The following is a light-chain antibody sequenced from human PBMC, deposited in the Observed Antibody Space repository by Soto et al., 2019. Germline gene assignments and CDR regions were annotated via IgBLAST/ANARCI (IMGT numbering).Light chain of an antibody. CDR1: SSNVGGNP. CDR3: ASWDDRLNGPV. V-gene: IGLV1-44*01. Sequence: QSALTQPPSASGTPGQRVTISCSGSSSNVGGNPVNWYQHVPTTAPKLLIYTNTQRPSGVPDRFSGSKSGTSASLAISGLQSEDEADYYCASWDDRLNGPVFGTGTKVT. CDR2: TNT. J-gene: IGLJ1*01.